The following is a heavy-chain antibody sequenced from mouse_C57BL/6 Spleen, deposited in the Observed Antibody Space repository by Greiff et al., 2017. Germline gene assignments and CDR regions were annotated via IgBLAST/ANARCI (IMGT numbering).Heavy chain of an antibody. CDR2: IDPNSGGT. J-gene: IGHJ1*03. D-gene: IGHD4-1*01. CDR3: ARSPTGAWYFDF. Sequence: QVQLQQPGAELVKPGASVKLSCTASGYTFTSYWMHWVKQRPGRGLEWIGRIDPNSGGTKYNEKYKGKATLTVDKPSSAAYMQLSSLTSEDSAVYYCARSPTGAWYFDFWGTGTTVTVSS. V-gene: IGHV1-72*01. CDR1: GYTFTSYW.